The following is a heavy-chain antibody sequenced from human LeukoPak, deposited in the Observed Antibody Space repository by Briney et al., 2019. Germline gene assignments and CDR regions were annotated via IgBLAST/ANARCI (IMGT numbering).Heavy chain of an antibody. CDR1: GYTSTSYY. CDR3: ASGYGEGYYYYYGMDV. V-gene: IGHV1-46*01. D-gene: IGHD4-17*01. CDR2: INPSGGST. J-gene: IGHJ6*02. Sequence: ASVKVSCKASGYTSTSYYMHWVRQAPGQGLEWMGIINPSGGSTSYAQKFQGRVTMTRDTSTSTVYMELSSLRSEDTAVYYCASGYGEGYYYYYGMDVWGQGTTVTVSS.